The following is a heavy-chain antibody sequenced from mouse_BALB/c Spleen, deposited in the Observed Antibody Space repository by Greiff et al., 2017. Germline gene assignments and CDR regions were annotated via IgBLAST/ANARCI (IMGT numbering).Heavy chain of an antibody. Sequence: EVKLVESGGGLVKPGGSLKLSCAASGFTFSDYYMYWVRQTPEKRLEWVATISDGGSYTYYPDSVKGRFTISRDNAKNNLYLQMSSLKSEDTAMYYCARDGGSGSFAYWGQGTLVTVSA. J-gene: IGHJ3*01. CDR1: GFTFSDYY. CDR3: ARDGGSGSFAY. CDR2: ISDGGSYT. V-gene: IGHV5-4*02. D-gene: IGHD3-1*01.